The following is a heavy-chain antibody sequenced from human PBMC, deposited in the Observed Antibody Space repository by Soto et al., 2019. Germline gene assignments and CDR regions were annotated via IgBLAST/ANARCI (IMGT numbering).Heavy chain of an antibody. CDR3: ARAQYYDFWSGYLNWFDP. V-gene: IGHV4-59*01. Sequence: SETLSLTCTVSGGSISSYYWSWIRQPPGKGLEWIGYIYYSGSTNYNPSLKSRVTISVDTSKNQFSLKLSSVTAADTAVYYCARAQYYDFWSGYLNWFDPWGQGTLVTVSS. CDR1: GGSISSYY. D-gene: IGHD3-3*01. J-gene: IGHJ5*02. CDR2: IYYSGST.